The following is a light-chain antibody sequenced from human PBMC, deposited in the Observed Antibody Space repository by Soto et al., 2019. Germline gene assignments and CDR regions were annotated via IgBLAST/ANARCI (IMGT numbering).Light chain of an antibody. CDR2: EVR. CDR1: SSDVGGYNY. J-gene: IGLJ3*02. V-gene: IGLV2-14*01. Sequence: QSVLTQPASVSESPGQSITISCTGTSSDVGGYNYVSWYQQHPGKAPKLMIYEVRNRPSGVSNRFSGSKSGNTASLTISGLQAEDEADYYCSSYTSSSTLVFGGGTKLTVL. CDR3: SSYTSSSTLV.